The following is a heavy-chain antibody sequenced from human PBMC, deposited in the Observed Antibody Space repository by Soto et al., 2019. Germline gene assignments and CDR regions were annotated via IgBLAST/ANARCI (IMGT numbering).Heavy chain of an antibody. V-gene: IGHV1-69*13. D-gene: IGHD5-18*01. CDR2: IIPIFGTA. CDR3: ARARGYSYGIDY. CDR1: GGTFSRYA. J-gene: IGHJ4*02. Sequence: SVKVSCKGAGGTFSRYAISWVRQAPGQGLEWMGGIIPIFGTANYAQKFQGRVTITADESTSTAYMELSSLRSEDTAVYYCARARGYSYGIDYWGQGTLVTVSS.